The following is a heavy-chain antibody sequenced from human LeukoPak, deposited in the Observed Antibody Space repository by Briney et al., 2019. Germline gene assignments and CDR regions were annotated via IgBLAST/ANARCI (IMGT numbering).Heavy chain of an antibody. D-gene: IGHD6-13*01. J-gene: IGHJ5*02. CDR3: ARRRPLIAAAGTTNWFDP. Sequence: KPSETLSLTCAVYGGSFSGYYWSWIRQPPGKGLEWIGEINHSGSTNYNPSLKSRVTISVDTSKNQFSLKLSSVTAADTAVYYCARRRPLIAAAGTTNWFDPWGQGTLVTVSS. V-gene: IGHV4-34*01. CDR2: INHSGST. CDR1: GGSFSGYY.